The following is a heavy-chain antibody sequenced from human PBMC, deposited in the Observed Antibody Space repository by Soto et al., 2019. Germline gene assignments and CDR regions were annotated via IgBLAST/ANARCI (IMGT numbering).Heavy chain of an antibody. J-gene: IGHJ5*02. Sequence: QVQLVESGGGVVQPGRSLRLSCAASGFTFSSYGMHWVRQAPGKGLEWVAVIWYDGSNKYYADSVKGRITTSRDNSKNLLYLQMNSLRAEDTAVYYCARQSTGRYISWFDPWGQGTLVTVSS. CDR1: GFTFSSYG. CDR2: IWYDGSNK. V-gene: IGHV3-33*01. D-gene: IGHD3-10*01. CDR3: ARQSTGRYISWFDP.